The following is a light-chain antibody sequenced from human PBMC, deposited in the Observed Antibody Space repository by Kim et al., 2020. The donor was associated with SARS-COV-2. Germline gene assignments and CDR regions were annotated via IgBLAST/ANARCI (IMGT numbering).Light chain of an antibody. J-gene: IGLJ3*02. CDR2: GDS. V-gene: IGLV1-40*01. Sequence: VLTQPPSVSGAPGQRVTISCTGSSSNIGTGYDVHWYQQLPGTAPKLLIYGDSNRPTGVPDRFSGSRSGASASLVITGLQAEDEADYYCQSYDNSLSGSWVFGGGTQLTVL. CDR1: SSNIGTGYD. CDR3: QSYDNSLSGSWV.